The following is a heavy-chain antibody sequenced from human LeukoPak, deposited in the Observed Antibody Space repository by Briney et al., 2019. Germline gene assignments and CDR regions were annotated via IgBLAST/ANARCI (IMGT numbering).Heavy chain of an antibody. D-gene: IGHD3-22*01. Sequence: PSETLSLTCTVSGGSISSGDYYWSWIRQPPGKGLEWIGYIYYSGSTYYNPSLKSRVTISVDTSKNQFSPKLSSVTAADTAVYYCARDHPTDKGLQHWGQGTLVTASS. CDR1: GGSISSGDYY. V-gene: IGHV4-30-4*01. J-gene: IGHJ1*01. CDR3: ARDHPTDKGLQH. CDR2: IYYSGST.